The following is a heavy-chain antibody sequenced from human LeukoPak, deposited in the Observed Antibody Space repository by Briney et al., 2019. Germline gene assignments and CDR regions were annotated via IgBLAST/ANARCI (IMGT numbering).Heavy chain of an antibody. CDR1: GFTLNTCG. J-gene: IGHJ4*02. D-gene: IGHD3/OR15-3a*01. CDR3: AKSMRDYDPSTGYYPFDS. CDR2: ITGRTGDT. V-gene: IGHV3-23*01. Sequence: GGSLRLSCVVSGFTLNTCGMSWVRQAPGKGLEWVSAITGRTGDTYYPDSVRGRFTIFRDNSKNTVYLQVNSLRAEDTAIYYCAKSMRDYDPSTGYYPFDSWGQGILVTVSS.